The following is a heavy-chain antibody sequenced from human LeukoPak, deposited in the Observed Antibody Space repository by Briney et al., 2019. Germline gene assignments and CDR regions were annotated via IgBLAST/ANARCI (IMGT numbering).Heavy chain of an antibody. V-gene: IGHV4-39*07. CDR2: INHSGST. Sequence: SETLSLTCTVSGGSISSGGYYWSWIRQPPGKGLEWIGEINHSGSTNYNPSLKSRVTISVDTSKNQFSLKLSSVTAADTAVYYCAREARRFDYWGQGTLVTVSS. J-gene: IGHJ4*02. CDR3: AREARRFDY. CDR1: GGSISSGGYY.